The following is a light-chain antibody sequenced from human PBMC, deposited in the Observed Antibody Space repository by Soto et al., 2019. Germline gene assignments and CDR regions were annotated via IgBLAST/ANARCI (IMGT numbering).Light chain of an antibody. CDR1: SSDVGGYNY. CDR2: AVS. CDR3: SSYTSSGTLV. V-gene: IGLV2-14*01. Sequence: QSALTQPASVSASPGQSITISCTGTSSDVGGYNYVSWYQQHPGKAPKLMIYAVSSRPSGVSNRFSGSKSANTASLTISGLQAEDEADYYCSSYTSSGTLVFGGGTKVTVL. J-gene: IGLJ3*02.